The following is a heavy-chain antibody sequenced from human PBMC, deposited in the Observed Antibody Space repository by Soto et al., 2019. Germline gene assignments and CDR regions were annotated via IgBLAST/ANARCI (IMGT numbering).Heavy chain of an antibody. D-gene: IGHD3-22*01. Sequence: PSETLSLTCAVYGGSFSGYYWSWIRQPPGKGLEWIGEINHSGSTNYNPSLKSRVTISVDTSKNQFSLKLSSVTAADTAVYYCASYYYDSSGYLAPDAFDIWGQGTMVTVSS. J-gene: IGHJ3*02. CDR1: GGSFSGYY. CDR2: INHSGST. CDR3: ASYYYDSSGYLAPDAFDI. V-gene: IGHV4-34*01.